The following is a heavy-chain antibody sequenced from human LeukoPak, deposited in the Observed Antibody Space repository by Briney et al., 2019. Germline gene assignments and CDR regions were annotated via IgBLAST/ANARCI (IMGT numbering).Heavy chain of an antibody. J-gene: IGHJ5*02. CDR1: GGSFSGYY. V-gene: IGHV4-34*01. D-gene: IGHD6-13*01. CDR3: ARGLRYTSSWSRGWFDP. CDR2: INHGAST. Sequence: SETLSLTCAVYGGSFSGYYWSWIRQPPGKGLEWIGDINHGASTNCNPSLKSRVTISVDTSKNQISLKLSSVTAADTAVYYCARGLRYTSSWSRGWFDPWGQGTLVTVSS.